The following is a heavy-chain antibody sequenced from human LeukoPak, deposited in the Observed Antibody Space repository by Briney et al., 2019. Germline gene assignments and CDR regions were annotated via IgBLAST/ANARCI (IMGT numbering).Heavy chain of an antibody. J-gene: IGHJ6*03. D-gene: IGHD6-6*01. CDR1: GGTFSSYA. V-gene: IGHV1-69*05. CDR2: IIPIFGTA. CDR3: ARSRSSSSTYYYYYYMDV. Sequence: SVKVSCKASGGTFSSYAISWVRQAPGQGLEWMGGIIPIFGTANYAQKFQGRVTITTDESTSTAYMELSSLRSEDTAVYYCARSRSSSSTYYYYYYMDVWGKGTTVTVSS.